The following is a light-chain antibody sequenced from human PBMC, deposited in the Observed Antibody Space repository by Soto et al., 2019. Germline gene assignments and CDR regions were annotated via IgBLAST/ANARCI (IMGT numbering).Light chain of an antibody. V-gene: IGLV2-8*01. J-gene: IGLJ2*01. CDR3: SSYAGSNIVV. CDR1: SSDVGCYNF. Sequence: QSVLTHPPSASGSTGQSVTISCTGTSSDVGCYNFVSWYQQHPGKPPKLMIYEVSERPSGVPDRFSCSQSGNTASLTVSGLQAEDEADYYFSSYAGSNIVVFGGGTKLTVL. CDR2: EVS.